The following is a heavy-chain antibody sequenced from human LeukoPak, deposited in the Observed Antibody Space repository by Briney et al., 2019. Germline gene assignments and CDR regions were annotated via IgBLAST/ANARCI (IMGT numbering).Heavy chain of an antibody. V-gene: IGHV4-59*01. D-gene: IGHD5-24*01. CDR3: ARAMAGLDP. CDR2: IYYSGST. Sequence: SETLSLTCTVSGGSLSSYYWSWIRQPPGKGLEWIGYIYYSGSTNYNPSLKSRVTISVDTSKNQFSLKLSSVTAADTAVYYCARAMAGLDPWGQGTLVTVSS. J-gene: IGHJ5*02. CDR1: GGSLSSYY.